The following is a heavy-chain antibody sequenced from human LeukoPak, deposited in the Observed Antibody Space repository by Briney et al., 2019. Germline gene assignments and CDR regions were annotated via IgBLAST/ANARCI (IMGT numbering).Heavy chain of an antibody. J-gene: IGHJ4*02. CDR3: AKVVSYEAVAGGTDY. Sequence: SGGSLRLSCAASGFTFSSYAMSWVRQAPGKGLEWVSAISGSGGSTYYADSVKGRFTISRDNSKNTLYLQMNSLRAEDTAVYYCAKVVSYEAVAGGTDYWGQGTLVTVSS. D-gene: IGHD6-19*01. V-gene: IGHV3-23*01. CDR1: GFTFSSYA. CDR2: ISGSGGST.